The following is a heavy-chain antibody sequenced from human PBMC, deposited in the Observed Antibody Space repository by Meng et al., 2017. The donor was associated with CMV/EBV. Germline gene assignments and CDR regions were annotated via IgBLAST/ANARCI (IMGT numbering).Heavy chain of an antibody. CDR3: AREPSNCSSTSCYLREIDY. Sequence: SLKVSCKASGGTFSSYAISWVRQAPGQGLEWMGGIIPILGIANYAQKFQGRVTITADKSTSTAYMELSSLRSEDTAVYYCAREPSNCSSTSCYLREIDYWGQGTLVTVSS. V-gene: IGHV1-69*10. CDR2: IIPILGIA. J-gene: IGHJ4*02. CDR1: GGTFSSYA. D-gene: IGHD2-2*01.